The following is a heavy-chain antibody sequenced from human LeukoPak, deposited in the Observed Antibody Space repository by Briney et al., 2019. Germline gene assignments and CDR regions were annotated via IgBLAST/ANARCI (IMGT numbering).Heavy chain of an antibody. V-gene: IGHV1-69*05. CDR2: IIPIFGTA. Sequence: ASVKVSCKASGGTFSSYAISWVRQAPGQGLEWMGGIIPIFGTANYAQKFQGRVTITTDESTSTGYMELSSLRSEDTAVYYCARASSSEENNFDYWGQGTLVTVSS. J-gene: IGHJ4*02. CDR1: GGTFSSYA. CDR3: ARASSSEENNFDY. D-gene: IGHD6-6*01.